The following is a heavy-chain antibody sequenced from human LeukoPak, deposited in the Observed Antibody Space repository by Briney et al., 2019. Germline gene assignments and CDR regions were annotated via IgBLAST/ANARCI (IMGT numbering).Heavy chain of an antibody. D-gene: IGHD1-1*01. CDR2: IYTTGST. CDR1: GASISSYY. CDR3: ARELERRHFDY. Sequence: PSETLSLTCTVSGASISSYYWSWIRQPAGKGLEWIGRIYTTGSTNYNPSLKSRVTMSVDTSKNQFSLKLSSVTAADTAVYYCARELERRHFDYRGQGTLVTVSS. J-gene: IGHJ4*02. V-gene: IGHV4-4*07.